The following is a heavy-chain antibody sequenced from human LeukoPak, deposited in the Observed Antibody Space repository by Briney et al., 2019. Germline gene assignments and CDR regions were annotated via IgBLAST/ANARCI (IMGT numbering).Heavy chain of an antibody. J-gene: IGHJ6*03. D-gene: IGHD6-6*01. CDR2: IYHSGST. Sequence: SETLSLTCTVSGYSISSGYYWGWIRQPPGKGLEWIGSIYHSGSTYYNPSLKSRVTISVDTSKNQFSLKLSSVTAADTAVYYCARVYPDRLLYSSPSAKDSYYYMDVWGKGTTVTVSS. CDR1: GYSISSGYY. V-gene: IGHV4-38-2*02. CDR3: ARVYPDRLLYSSPSAKDSYYYMDV.